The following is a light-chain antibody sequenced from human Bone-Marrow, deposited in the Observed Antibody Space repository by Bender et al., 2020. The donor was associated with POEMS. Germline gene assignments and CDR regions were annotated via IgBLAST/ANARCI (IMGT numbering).Light chain of an antibody. V-gene: IGLV3-21*02. CDR2: EDT. CDR3: QVWDSDSDHVI. CDR1: NIGDKG. Sequence: YVVTQPPSVSVAPGQTAEITCGGNNIGDKGVNWYQQRSGQAPVLVIYEDTNRPSGIPERLSASNSGNTATLTISRVEDGDEADYYCQVWDSDSDHVIFGGGTQLTVL. J-gene: IGLJ2*01.